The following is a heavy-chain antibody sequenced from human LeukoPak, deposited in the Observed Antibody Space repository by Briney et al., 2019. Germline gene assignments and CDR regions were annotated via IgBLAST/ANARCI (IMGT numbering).Heavy chain of an antibody. CDR2: IYYSGST. J-gene: IGHJ4*02. D-gene: IGHD6-13*01. V-gene: IGHV4-39*07. CDR1: GGSISSSRNY. CDR3: ARHAAGSFDY. Sequence: PSETLSLTCTVSGGSISSSRNYWGWIRQPPGKGLEWIGSIYYSGSTYYNPSLKSRITISVDTSKNQFSLKLSSVTAADTAVYYCARHAAGSFDYWGQGTLVTVSS.